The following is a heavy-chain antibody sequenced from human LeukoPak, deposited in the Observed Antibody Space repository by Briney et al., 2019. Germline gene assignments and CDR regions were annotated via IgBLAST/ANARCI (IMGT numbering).Heavy chain of an antibody. CDR1: GFTFSNAW. J-gene: IGHJ4*02. Sequence: GGSLRLSCAASGFTFSNAWMGWVRQAPGKGLEWVGRIKSKTDGGTTDYAAPVKGRFTISRDDSKNTLYLQMNSLKTEDTAAYYCTTDIAAAGTDYWGQGTLVTVSS. V-gene: IGHV3-15*01. CDR2: IKSKTDGGTT. D-gene: IGHD6-13*01. CDR3: TTDIAAAGTDY.